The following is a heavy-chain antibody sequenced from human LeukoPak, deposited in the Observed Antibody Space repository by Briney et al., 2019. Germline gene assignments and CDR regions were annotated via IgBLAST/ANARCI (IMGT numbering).Heavy chain of an antibody. Sequence: PSETLSLTCRIYGGSISGYYWSCIRQPAGKGLEWIGRIYTSGSTNYNPSLKGRVTMSVDTSKNQFSLKLSSVTAADTAVYYCARVAATTFYYYYMDVWGKGTTVTVSS. CDR3: ARVAATTFYYYYMDV. D-gene: IGHD5-24*01. V-gene: IGHV4-4*07. CDR2: IYTSGST. J-gene: IGHJ6*03. CDR1: GGSISGYY.